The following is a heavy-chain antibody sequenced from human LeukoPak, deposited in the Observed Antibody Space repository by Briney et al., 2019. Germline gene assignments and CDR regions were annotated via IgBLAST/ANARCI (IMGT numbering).Heavy chain of an antibody. CDR1: GVSISSGGYY. CDR2: IYHSGST. V-gene: IGHV4-30-2*01. D-gene: IGHD6-6*01. J-gene: IGHJ4*02. CDR3: ARAYSSSELDY. Sequence: PSETLSLTCTVSGVSISSGGYYWSWIRQPPGKGLEWIGYIYHSGSTYYNPSLKSRVTISVDRSKNQFSLKLSSVTAADTAVYYCARAYSSSELDYWGQGTLVTVSS.